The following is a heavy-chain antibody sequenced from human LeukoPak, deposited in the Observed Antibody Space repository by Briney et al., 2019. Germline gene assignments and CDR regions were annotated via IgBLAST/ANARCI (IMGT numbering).Heavy chain of an antibody. CDR3: ARSPAGANYYLDV. Sequence: GGSLRLSCAASGFTFRMSDMAWVRQAPGRGLEWVSSIRRTGYPTFYADSVKGRFTISRDNAKNSLSLQMNSLRAEDTAVYYCARSPAGANYYLDVWGKGTTVTISS. CDR1: GFTFRMSD. D-gene: IGHD1-14*01. J-gene: IGHJ6*03. V-gene: IGHV3-48*03. CDR2: IRRTGYPT.